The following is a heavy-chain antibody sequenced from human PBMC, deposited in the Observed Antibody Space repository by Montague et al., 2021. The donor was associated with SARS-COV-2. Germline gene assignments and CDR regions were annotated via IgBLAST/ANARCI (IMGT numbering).Heavy chain of an antibody. CDR2: IYWDGDK. J-gene: IGHJ5*02. D-gene: IGHD3-3*01. V-gene: IGHV2-5*02. CDR1: GFSLSTSGVG. Sequence: PALVKPTQTLTLTCTFSGFSLSTSGVGVGWIRQPPGKALEWLALIYWDGDKRYSPSLKSRLTITKDTSKNQVVLTMTNMDPVDTDTYYCAHSPPYYDFWSGYTALYNWFDPWGQGTLVTVSS. CDR3: AHSPPYYDFWSGYTALYNWFDP.